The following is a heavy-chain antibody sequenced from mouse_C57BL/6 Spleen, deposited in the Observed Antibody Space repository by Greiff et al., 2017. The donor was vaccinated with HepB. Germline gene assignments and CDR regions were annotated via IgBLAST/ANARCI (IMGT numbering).Heavy chain of an antibody. V-gene: IGHV1-4*01. J-gene: IGHJ4*01. CDR3: ARGYDYEDAMDY. Sequence: VQLQQSGAELARPGASVKMSCKASGYTFTSYTMHWVKQRPGQGLEWIGYINPSSGYTKYNQKFKDKATLTADKSSSTAYMQLSSLTSEDSAVYYCARGYDYEDAMDYWGQGTSVTVSS. CDR1: GYTFTSYT. D-gene: IGHD2-4*01. CDR2: INPSSGYT.